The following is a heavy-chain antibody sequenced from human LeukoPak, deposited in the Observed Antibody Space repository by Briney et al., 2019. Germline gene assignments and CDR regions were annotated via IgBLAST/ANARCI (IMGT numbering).Heavy chain of an antibody. Sequence: PSETLSLTCSVSGGSTQSTIYYWGWIRQAPGKGLEWIGSIYYTGRTYYNSSLKSRITMSVDTSKRQASLRLTSVTAADTAVYYCARPQGKATIPHWFDPWGQGIQVTVSS. J-gene: IGHJ5*02. V-gene: IGHV4-39*01. CDR3: ARPQGKATIPHWFDP. D-gene: IGHD5-24*01. CDR1: GGSTQSTIYY. CDR2: IYYTGRT.